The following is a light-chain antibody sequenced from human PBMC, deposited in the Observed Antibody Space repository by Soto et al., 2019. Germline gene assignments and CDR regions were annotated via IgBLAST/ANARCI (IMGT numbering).Light chain of an antibody. J-gene: IGKJ4*01. Sequence: TQSPATLSVSPGERATLSCRASQSVNIYLAWYQQKPGQAPRLLISGASSRATGIPDRFSGSGSGTEFTLTITRVEPEDFAVYYCQQYATSPLTFGGGTKVDIK. CDR2: GAS. CDR1: QSVNIY. V-gene: IGKV3-20*01. CDR3: QQYATSPLT.